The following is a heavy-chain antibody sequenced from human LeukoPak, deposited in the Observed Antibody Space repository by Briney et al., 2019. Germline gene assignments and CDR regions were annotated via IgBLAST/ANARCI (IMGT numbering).Heavy chain of an antibody. CDR2: IYYSGST. J-gene: IGHJ4*02. CDR1: GGSISSYY. D-gene: IGHD6-19*01. Sequence: SETLSLTCTVSGGSISSYYWSWIRQPPGKGLEWIGYIYYSGSTNYNPSLKSRVTISVDTSKNQFSLKLSSVTAADTAVYYCARVASGGWCPTGEFDYWGQGTLVTVSS. CDR3: ARVASGGWCPTGEFDY. V-gene: IGHV4-59*01.